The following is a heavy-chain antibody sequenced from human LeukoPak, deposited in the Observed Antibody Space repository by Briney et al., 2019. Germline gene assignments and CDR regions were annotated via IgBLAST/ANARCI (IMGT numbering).Heavy chain of an antibody. D-gene: IGHD1-26*01. V-gene: IGHV4-59*01. Sequence: SETLSLTCTVSGGSISSYYWSWIRQPPGKGLDWIGYIYYSGSTNYNPSLKSRVTISVDTSKNQFSLKLSSVTAADTAVYFCARSNSGSYEFYFDYWGQGTLVTVSS. J-gene: IGHJ4*02. CDR3: ARSNSGSYEFYFDY. CDR2: IYYSGST. CDR1: GGSISSYY.